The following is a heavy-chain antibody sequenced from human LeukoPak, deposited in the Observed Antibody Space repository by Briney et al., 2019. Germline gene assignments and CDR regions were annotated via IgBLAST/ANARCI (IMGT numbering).Heavy chain of an antibody. CDR2: ISGSGGST. V-gene: IGHV3-23*01. D-gene: IGHD4-17*01. CDR3: AAVTTKAFDY. CDR1: GFTFSSYA. Sequence: GGSLRLSCAASGFTFSSYAMSWVRQAPGKGLEWVSAISGSGGSTYYADSVKGRFTISRDNSKNTLYLQMNGLRAEDTAVYYCAAVTTKAFDYWGQGTLVTVSS. J-gene: IGHJ4*02.